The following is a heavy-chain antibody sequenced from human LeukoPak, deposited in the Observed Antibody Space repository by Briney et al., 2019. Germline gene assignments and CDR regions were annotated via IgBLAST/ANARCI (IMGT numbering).Heavy chain of an antibody. J-gene: IGHJ4*02. CDR2: IKSKSGGGTT. Sequence: GGSLRLSCAASGFNFNNAWMNWVRQAPGKGLEWVGRIKSKSGGGTTDNAAPVKGRFTISKDDSKNTLYLQMNGLKTEDTGIYYCTTGTLTSDYWGQGTLVTVSS. V-gene: IGHV3-15*01. D-gene: IGHD4-17*01. CDR3: TTGTLTSDY. CDR1: GFNFNNAW.